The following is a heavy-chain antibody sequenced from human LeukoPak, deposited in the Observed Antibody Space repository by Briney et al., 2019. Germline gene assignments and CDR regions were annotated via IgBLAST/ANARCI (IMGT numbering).Heavy chain of an antibody. Sequence: SETLSLTYTVSGGSISSSSYYWGWIRQPPGKGLEWIGSIYYSGSTYYNPSLKSRVTISVDTSKNQFSLKLSSVTAAGTAVYYCARELNSWFDPWGQGTLVTVSS. V-gene: IGHV4-39*07. CDR1: GGSISSSSYY. J-gene: IGHJ5*02. CDR3: ARELNSWFDP. CDR2: IYYSGST.